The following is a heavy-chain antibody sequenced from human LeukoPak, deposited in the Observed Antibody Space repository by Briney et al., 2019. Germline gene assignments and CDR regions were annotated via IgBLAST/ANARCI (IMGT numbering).Heavy chain of an antibody. D-gene: IGHD2-2*01. Sequence: ASVKVSCKASGYTFTGYYMHWVRQAPGQGLEWMGWINPNSGGTNYAQKFQGWVTMTRDTSISTAYMELSSLRSEDTAVYYCARGYCSSTSCYAFDIWGQGTMVTVSS. J-gene: IGHJ3*02. CDR3: ARGYCSSTSCYAFDI. CDR1: GYTFTGYY. CDR2: INPNSGGT. V-gene: IGHV1-2*04.